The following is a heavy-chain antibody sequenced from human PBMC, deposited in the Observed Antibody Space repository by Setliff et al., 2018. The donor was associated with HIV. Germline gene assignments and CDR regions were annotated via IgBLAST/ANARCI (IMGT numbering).Heavy chain of an antibody. CDR1: GYSISSGYY. J-gene: IGHJ4*02. Sequence: SETLSLTCAVSGYSISSGYYWGWIRQTPGKGLEWIGSIYHSGTTYYNPSLRSRVTISVDTSKNQFSLKLSSVTAADTAVYYCARAAAGRLSAWDYWGQGTLVTVSS. CDR3: ARAAAGRLSAWDY. V-gene: IGHV4-38-2*01. CDR2: IYHSGTT. D-gene: IGHD6-13*01.